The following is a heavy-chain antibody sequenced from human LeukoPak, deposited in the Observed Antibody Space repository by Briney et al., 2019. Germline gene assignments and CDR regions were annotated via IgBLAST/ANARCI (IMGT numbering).Heavy chain of an antibody. J-gene: IGHJ2*01. CDR1: GYTFTVNH. V-gene: IGHV1-2*02. Sequence: ASVKVSCKASGYTFTVNHVHWVRQAPGKGLEWMGWNDPNSGGTKYAQKFQERDAMNRDRYMSKVYMELSGLRSDDTAVYFCAREAVIVSFDLWGRGTRVTVSS. CDR3: AREAVIVSFDL. CDR2: NDPNSGGT. D-gene: IGHD3-16*02.